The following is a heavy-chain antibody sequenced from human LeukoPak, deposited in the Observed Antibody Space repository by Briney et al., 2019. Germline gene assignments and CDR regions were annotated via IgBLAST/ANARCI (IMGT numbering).Heavy chain of an antibody. CDR2: IIFDGSRI. J-gene: IGHJ5*02. CDR3: AKGTVTELQA. V-gene: IGHV3-43*01. D-gene: IGHD1-7*01. Sequence: GGSLRLSCAASGFTFDEYAMHWVRQTPGKRLEWVGLIIFDGSRIFSADSVKGRFAISSDNLKDSLYLQLHSLRIDDTALYYCAKGTVTELQAWGQGTLVTVSS. CDR1: GFTFDEYA.